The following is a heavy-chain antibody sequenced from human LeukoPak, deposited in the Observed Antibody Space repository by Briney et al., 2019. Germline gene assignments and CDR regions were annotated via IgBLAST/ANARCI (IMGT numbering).Heavy chain of an antibody. J-gene: IGHJ4*02. Sequence: GRSLRLSCAASGFTFSSNAMHWVRQAPGKGLEWVAVMSYDGNNKYYADSVKGRFTISRDNSKNTLYLQMNSLRAEDTAVYYCARERQWLVYFDYWGQGTLVTVSS. CDR3: ARERQWLVYFDY. D-gene: IGHD6-19*01. CDR1: GFTFSSNA. V-gene: IGHV3-30-3*01. CDR2: MSYDGNNK.